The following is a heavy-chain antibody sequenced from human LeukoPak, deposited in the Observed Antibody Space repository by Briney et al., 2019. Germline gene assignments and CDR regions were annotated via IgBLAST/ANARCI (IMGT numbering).Heavy chain of an antibody. J-gene: IGHJ4*02. D-gene: IGHD6-19*01. CDR2: ISYDGSNK. V-gene: IGHV3-30-3*01. CDR3: ARSYSSGWYDGCDY. Sequence: GGSLRLSRAASGFTFSSYAMHWVRQAPGKGLEWVAVISYDGSNKYYADSVKGRFTISRDNSKNTLYLQMNSLRAEDTAVYYCARSYSSGWYDGCDYWGQGTLVTVSS. CDR1: GFTFSSYA.